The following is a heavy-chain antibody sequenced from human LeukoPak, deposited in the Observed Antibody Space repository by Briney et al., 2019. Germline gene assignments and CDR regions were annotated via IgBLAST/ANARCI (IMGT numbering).Heavy chain of an antibody. D-gene: IGHD3-3*02. CDR1: GIPFSGYY. V-gene: IGHV4-34*01. CDR3: TRHAPSFSLYFDL. Sequence: KASETLSLTCTVYGIPFSGYYWSWIRQPPGKGLEWIGEINHSGSTNYNPSLKSRITISLDMSQNQFSLKLTSVTAADTAVYYCTRHAPSFSLYFDLWGRGTPVAVSS. J-gene: IGHJ2*01. CDR2: INHSGST.